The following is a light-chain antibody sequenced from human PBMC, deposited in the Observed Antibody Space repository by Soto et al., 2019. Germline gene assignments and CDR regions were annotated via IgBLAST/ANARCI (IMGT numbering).Light chain of an antibody. CDR3: QQYNTYSYT. V-gene: IGKV1-5*03. CDR2: KAS. J-gene: IGKJ2*01. Sequence: DIQMTQSPSTLSASVGDRVTITCRASQTISSWLAWYQQKPGTAPQLLIYKASTLESGVPSRFSGSGSGTEFTLTISSLQPDDFATYYCQQYNTYSYTCGQGTKVEIK. CDR1: QTISSW.